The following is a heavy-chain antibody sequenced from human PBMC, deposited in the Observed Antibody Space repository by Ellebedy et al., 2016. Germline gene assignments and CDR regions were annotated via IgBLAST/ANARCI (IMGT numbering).Heavy chain of an antibody. J-gene: IGHJ6*02. CDR2: ISYDGSNK. CDR1: RFTFSSYA. D-gene: IGHD3-10*01. CDR3: ARDRGGYYYYYGMDV. Sequence: GESLKISXAASRFTFSSYAMHWVRQAPGKGLEWVAVISYDGSNKYYADSVKGRFTISRDNSKNTLYLQMNSLRAEDTAVYYCARDRGGYYYYYGMDVWGQGTTVTVSS. V-gene: IGHV3-30-3*01.